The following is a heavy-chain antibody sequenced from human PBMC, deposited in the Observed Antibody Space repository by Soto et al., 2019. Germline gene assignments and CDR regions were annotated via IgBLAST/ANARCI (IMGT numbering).Heavy chain of an antibody. CDR2: ISYDGSNK. Sequence: GGSLRLSCAASGFTFSSYGMHWVRQAPGKGLEWVAVISYDGSNKYYADSVKGRFTISRDNSKNTLYLQMNSLRAEDTAVYYCAKDLGIAARFYYYGMDVWGQGTTVTVSS. CDR1: GFTFSSYG. V-gene: IGHV3-30*18. CDR3: AKDLGIAARFYYYGMDV. D-gene: IGHD6-6*01. J-gene: IGHJ6*02.